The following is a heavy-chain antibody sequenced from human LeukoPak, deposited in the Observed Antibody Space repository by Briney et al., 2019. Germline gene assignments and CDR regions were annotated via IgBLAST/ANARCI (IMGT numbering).Heavy chain of an antibody. V-gene: IGHV3-15*07. CDR2: ILSKTSGGTT. Sequence: GGSLRLSCAASGFSFSNAWMNWVRQTPGKGLEWVGRILSKTSGGTTDYATPVKGRFTISRDDSKNMLYLHMNSLQIEDTAVYYCADYYASGSYPPWGQGTLVTVSS. D-gene: IGHD3-10*01. J-gene: IGHJ5*02. CDR1: GFSFSNAW. CDR3: ADYYASGSYPP.